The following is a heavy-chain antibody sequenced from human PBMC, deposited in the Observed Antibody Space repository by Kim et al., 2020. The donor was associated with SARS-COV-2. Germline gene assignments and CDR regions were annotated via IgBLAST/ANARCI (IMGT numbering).Heavy chain of an antibody. J-gene: IGHJ2*01. CDR2: IYYSGST. Sequence: SETLSLTCTVSGGSISSSSYYWGWIRQPPGKGLEWIGSIYYSGSTYYNPSLKSRVTISVDTSKNQFSLKLSSVTAADTAVYYCASHDYGDYVRYWYFDLWGRGTLVTVSS. D-gene: IGHD4-17*01. CDR1: GGSISSSSYY. CDR3: ASHDYGDYVRYWYFDL. V-gene: IGHV4-39*01.